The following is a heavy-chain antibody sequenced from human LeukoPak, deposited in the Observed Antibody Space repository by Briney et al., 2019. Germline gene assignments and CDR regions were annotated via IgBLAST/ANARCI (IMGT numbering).Heavy chain of an antibody. V-gene: IGHV1-2*04. Sequence: GASVKVSCKASGYTFTGYYMHWVRQVPGQGLEWMGWINPNSGGTNYAQKFQGWVTMARDTSISTAYMELSRLRSDDTAVYYCARALQRFWSGYYKEEDAFDIWGQGTMVTVSS. CDR2: INPNSGGT. J-gene: IGHJ3*02. CDR3: ARALQRFWSGYYKEEDAFDI. CDR1: GYTFTGYY. D-gene: IGHD3-3*01.